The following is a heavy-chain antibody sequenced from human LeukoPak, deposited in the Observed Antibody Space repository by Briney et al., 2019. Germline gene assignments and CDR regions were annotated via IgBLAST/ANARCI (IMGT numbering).Heavy chain of an antibody. CDR3: ARDLSFDWFPYYFDY. CDR2: IYYSGST. CDR1: GGSISSYY. V-gene: IGHV4-59*12. J-gene: IGHJ4*02. Sequence: SETLSLTCTVSGGSISSYYWSWIRQPPGKALEWLGYIYYSGSTNYNPSLKSRVTISVDTSKNQFSLKVSSVTAADTAIYYCARDLSFDWFPYYFDYWGQGILVTVSS. D-gene: IGHD3-9*01.